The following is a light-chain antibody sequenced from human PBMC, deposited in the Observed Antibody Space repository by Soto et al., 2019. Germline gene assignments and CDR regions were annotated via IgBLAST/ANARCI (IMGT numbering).Light chain of an antibody. CDR2: SNS. V-gene: IGLV1-44*01. CDR1: SSNIGGNT. J-gene: IGLJ2*01. Sequence: QSVLTQPPSASGTPGQRVTISCSGGSSNIGGNTVNWYQQLPGAAPKLIIFSNSQRPSGVPDRFSGSKSGTSASQAIGGLQSEDEAEYYCSTWDDSLNGPLFGGGTKVTVL. CDR3: STWDDSLNGPL.